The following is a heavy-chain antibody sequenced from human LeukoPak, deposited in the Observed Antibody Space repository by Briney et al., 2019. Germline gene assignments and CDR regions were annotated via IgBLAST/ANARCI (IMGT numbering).Heavy chain of an antibody. Sequence: ASVKVSCKASGYTFTGYYMHWVRQAPGQGREGMGWINPNSGGTNYAQQFLGRVTITRDTSISTAHVEPSRLRSDDAAVYYCARLYSSSWYGGSWFDPWGQGTLVTVSS. CDR3: ARLYSSSWYGGSWFDP. CDR2: INPNSGGT. CDR1: GYTFTGYY. J-gene: IGHJ5*02. V-gene: IGHV1-2*02. D-gene: IGHD6-13*01.